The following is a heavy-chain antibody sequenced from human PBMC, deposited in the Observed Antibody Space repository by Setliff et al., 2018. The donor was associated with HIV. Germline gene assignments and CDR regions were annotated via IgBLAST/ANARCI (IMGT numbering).Heavy chain of an antibody. CDR3: ARGGREYGVNYYYYYMDV. CDR1: GGSISNGYYY. CDR2: IYTSGST. D-gene: IGHD3-10*01. J-gene: IGHJ6*03. V-gene: IGHV4-61*09. Sequence: SLTCTVSGGSISNGYYYWSWIRQPAGKGLEWIGHIYTSGSTKYNPSLKSRVTISVDTSKNQFSLKLSSVTAADTAVYYCARGGREYGVNYYYYYMDVRGKGTTVTVSS.